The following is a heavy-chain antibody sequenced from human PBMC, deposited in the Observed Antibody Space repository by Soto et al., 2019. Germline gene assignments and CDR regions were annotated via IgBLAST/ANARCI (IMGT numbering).Heavy chain of an antibody. Sequence: SETLSLTCTVSGGSISSGDYYWSWIRQHPGKGLEWIGYIYYSGSTYYNPSLKSRVTISVDTSKNQFSLKLSSVTAADTAVYYCARPIYYYDSGGYFHNGGQEPRAT. V-gene: IGHV4-31*03. CDR2: IYYSGST. CDR3: ARPIYYYDSGGYFHN. CDR1: GGSISSGDYY. J-gene: IGHJ4*02. D-gene: IGHD3-22*01.